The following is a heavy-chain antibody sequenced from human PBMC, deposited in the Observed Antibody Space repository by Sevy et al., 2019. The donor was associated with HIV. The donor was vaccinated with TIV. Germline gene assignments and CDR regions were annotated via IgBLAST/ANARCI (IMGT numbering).Heavy chain of an antibody. CDR3: ASTGGYDSIGYYHSFDY. V-gene: IGHV1-24*01. CDR1: GYTLTELS. Sequence: ASVKVSCKVSGYTLTELSMHWVRQAPGKGLEWMGGFDPEDGETIYAQKFQGRVTMTEDTSTDTAYMELSSLRSEDTAVYYCASTGGYDSIGYYHSFDYWGQGTLVTVSS. D-gene: IGHD3-22*01. CDR2: FDPEDGET. J-gene: IGHJ4*02.